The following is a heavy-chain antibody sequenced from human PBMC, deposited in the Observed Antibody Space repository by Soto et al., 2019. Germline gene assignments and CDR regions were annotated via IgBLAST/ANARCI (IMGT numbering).Heavy chain of an antibody. CDR1: GFTFSGSA. D-gene: IGHD2-15*01. J-gene: IGHJ4*02. V-gene: IGHV3-73*02. Sequence: EVQLVESGGGLVQPGGSLKLSCAASGFTFSGSAMHWVRQASGKGREWVGRIRNKANDYATAYAASVKGRFTISRDDSKNTAYLQMTSLKTEDTAVYYCTSHPTEDMRRNWGQGTLVTVSS. CDR2: IRNKANDYAT. CDR3: TSHPTEDMRRN.